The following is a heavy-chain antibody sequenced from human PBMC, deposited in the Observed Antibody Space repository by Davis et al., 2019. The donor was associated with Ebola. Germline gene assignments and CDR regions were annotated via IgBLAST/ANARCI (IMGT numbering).Heavy chain of an antibody. CDR2: IYRSGST. Sequence: GSLRLSCSVSGDSISTSDYYWGWIRQPPGKGLEWIANIYRSGSTYSNPSLRSRVTVSIDTSKNHFSLRLSSVTAADTAVYYCARHAGYSSAWVYWGQGTLVTVSS. CDR1: GDSISTSDYY. D-gene: IGHD6-25*01. V-gene: IGHV4-39*01. J-gene: IGHJ4*02. CDR3: ARHAGYSSAWVY.